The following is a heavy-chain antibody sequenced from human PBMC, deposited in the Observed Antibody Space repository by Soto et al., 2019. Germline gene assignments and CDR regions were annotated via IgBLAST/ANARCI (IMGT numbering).Heavy chain of an antibody. J-gene: IGHJ4*02. CDR3: VRDRGGY. V-gene: IGHV4-59*01. Sequence: SETLSLTCTVSGGSISNYYWNWIRQPPGKGLEWIANIHNSGSTNYSPSLKSRVTISVDTSKNQFSLKLSSVTAADTAMYYCVRDRGGYWGQGTLVTVSS. CDR1: GGSISNYY. CDR2: IHNSGST. D-gene: IGHD3-10*01.